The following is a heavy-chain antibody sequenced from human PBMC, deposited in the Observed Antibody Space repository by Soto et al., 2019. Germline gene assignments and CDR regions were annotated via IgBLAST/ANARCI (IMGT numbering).Heavy chain of an antibody. V-gene: IGHV1-18*01. D-gene: IGHD1-7*01. CDR3: AFSRLLWGTSYYLDV. Sequence: QVNLVQSGAEVKKPGASVTASCKASGLNYTNFGLSWVRQAPGKGLEWMGWIAVNSGETKYEHKIQDRLTMTTDTAVTTVYMTLRDLRKDDTAIYYCAFSRLLWGTSYYLDVWGQGTQVVVSP. J-gene: IGHJ4*02. CDR1: GLNYTNFG. CDR2: IAVNSGET.